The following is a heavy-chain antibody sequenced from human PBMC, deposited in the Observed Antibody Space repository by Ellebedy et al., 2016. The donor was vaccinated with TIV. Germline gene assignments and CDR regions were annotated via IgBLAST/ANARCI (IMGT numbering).Heavy chain of an antibody. CDR2: ISYDGSNK. V-gene: IGHV3-30-3*01. CDR1: GFIFSSYA. Sequence: GGSLRLXCAASGFIFSSYAMHWVRQAPGKGLEWVAVISYDGSNKYYADSVKGRFTISRDNSKNTLYLQMNSLRAEDTAVYYCARQERGTTRGAFDIWGQGTRVTVSS. CDR3: ARQERGTTRGAFDI. J-gene: IGHJ3*02. D-gene: IGHD1/OR15-1a*01.